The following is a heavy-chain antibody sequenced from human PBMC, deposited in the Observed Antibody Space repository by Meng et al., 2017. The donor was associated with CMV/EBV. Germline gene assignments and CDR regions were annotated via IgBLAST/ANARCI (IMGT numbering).Heavy chain of an antibody. CDR2: IYYSGST. CDR3: ARVTSRVAGAFDY. J-gene: IGHJ4*02. Sequence: QVQLQASGPGLVKPSQTLALTCTGSGGSISSGDYYWSWIRQPPGKGLEWIGYIYYSGSTYYNPSLKSRVTISVDTSKNQFSLKLSSVTAADTAVYYCARVTSRVAGAFDYWGQGTLVTVSS. CDR1: GGSISSGDYY. V-gene: IGHV4-30-4*08. D-gene: IGHD1-14*01.